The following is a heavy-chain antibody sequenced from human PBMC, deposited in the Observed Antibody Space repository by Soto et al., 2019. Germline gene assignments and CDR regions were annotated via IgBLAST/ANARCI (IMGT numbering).Heavy chain of an antibody. D-gene: IGHD2-15*01. V-gene: IGHV3-33*01. CDR3: ARINWYGGKNYFDY. CDR2: IWYDGSNK. Sequence: GGSLRLSCAASGFTFSSYGMHWVRQAPGKGLEWVAVIWYDGSNKYYADSVKGRFTISRDNSKNTLYLQMNSLRAEDTAVYYCARINWYGGKNYFDYWGQGTLVTVSS. CDR1: GFTFSSYG. J-gene: IGHJ4*02.